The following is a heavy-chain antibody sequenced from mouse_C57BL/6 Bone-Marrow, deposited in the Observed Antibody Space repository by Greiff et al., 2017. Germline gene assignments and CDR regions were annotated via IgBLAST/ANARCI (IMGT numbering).Heavy chain of an antibody. CDR2: IDPENGDT. J-gene: IGHJ2*01. Sequence: EVQLQQSGAELVRPGASVKLSCTASGFNIKDDYMHWVKQRPEQGLEWIGWIDPENGDTEYASKFQGKATITADTSSNTAYLQLSSLTSEDTAVYCCTSTGYFDYWGQGTTLTVAS. D-gene: IGHD4-1*02. V-gene: IGHV14-4*01. CDR1: GFNIKDDY. CDR3: TSTGYFDY.